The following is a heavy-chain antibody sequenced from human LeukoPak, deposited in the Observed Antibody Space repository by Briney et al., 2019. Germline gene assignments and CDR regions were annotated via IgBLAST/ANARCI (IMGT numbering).Heavy chain of an antibody. CDR2: IGGSGGTSGDST. J-gene: IGHJ4*02. D-gene: IGHD6-13*01. CDR3: AKHRSGIAASGSIY. Sequence: GGSLRLSCAASGFTFSSYAMSWVRQAPGKGLEWVSVSVIGGSGGTSGDSTYYADSVKGRFTISRDDSNNTLYLQMNNLRVEDTAVYYCAKHRSGIAASGSIYWGQGTLVSVSS. CDR1: GFTFSSYA. V-gene: IGHV3-23*01.